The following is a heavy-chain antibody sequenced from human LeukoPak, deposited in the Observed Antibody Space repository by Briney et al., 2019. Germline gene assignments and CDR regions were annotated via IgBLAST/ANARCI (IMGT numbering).Heavy chain of an antibody. CDR3: AIVVRDYERSAYKGSEYFQH. V-gene: IGHV3-23*01. Sequence: GGSLRLSYAACGLIFSVYAMTLLRQAPGKGLEWVSSVSGTGGSTYYAESVKGRFTISRDNSKNTLYLQMSSLRAGDTAVYYCAIVVRDYERSAYKGSEYFQHWGQGTLVTVSS. CDR1: GLIFSVYA. CDR2: VSGTGGST. J-gene: IGHJ1*01. D-gene: IGHD3-22*01.